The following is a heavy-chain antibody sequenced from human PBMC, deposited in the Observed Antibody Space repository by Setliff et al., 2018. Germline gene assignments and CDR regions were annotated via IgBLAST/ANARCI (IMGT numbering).Heavy chain of an antibody. D-gene: IGHD3-10*01. CDR3: ATPGRRFGESIDY. J-gene: IGHJ4*02. CDR2: IYYSGST. CDR1: GGSISSYY. V-gene: IGHV4-59*08. Sequence: KPSETLSLTCTVSGGSISSYYWSWIRQPPGKRLEWIGYIYYSGSTNYNPSLESRVTISVDTSKNQFSLKLTSVTAADTAVYYCATPGRRFGESIDYWGQGTLVTVSS.